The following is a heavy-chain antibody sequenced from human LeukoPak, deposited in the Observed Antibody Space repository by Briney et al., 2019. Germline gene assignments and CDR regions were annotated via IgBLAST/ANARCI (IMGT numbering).Heavy chain of an antibody. V-gene: IGHV3-53*01. D-gene: IGHD6-13*01. CDR2: LYSGGST. CDR3: ARDRQEGSSWYYYYFGMDV. Sequence: PGRSLRLSCAASGFTVSSNYMSWVRQAPGKGLEWVSVLYSGGSTYYADSVKGRFTISRDNSKNTLYLQMNSLRAEDTAVYYCARDRQEGSSWYYYYFGMDVWGQGTTVTVSS. CDR1: GFTVSSNY. J-gene: IGHJ6*02.